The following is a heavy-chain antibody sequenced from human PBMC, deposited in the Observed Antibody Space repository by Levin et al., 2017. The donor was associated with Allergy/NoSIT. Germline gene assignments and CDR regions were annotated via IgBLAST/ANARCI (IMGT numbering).Heavy chain of an antibody. Sequence: GESLKISCAASGFTFSSYTMTWVRQAPGKGLEWVSAMRYTGDTTYYADSVKGRFTISRDSSKDTLFLQMNSLRAEDTAVYYCAKGLDSGSPYRAFDVWGQGTMVTVSS. CDR1: GFTFSSYT. D-gene: IGHD1-26*01. CDR2: MRYTGDTT. V-gene: IGHV3-23*01. CDR3: AKGLDSGSPYRAFDV. J-gene: IGHJ3*01.